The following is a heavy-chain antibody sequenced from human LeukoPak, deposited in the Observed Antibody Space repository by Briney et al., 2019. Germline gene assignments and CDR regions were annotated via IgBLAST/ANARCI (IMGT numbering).Heavy chain of an antibody. V-gene: IGHV1-2*04. Sequence: ASVKVSCKASGYTFSSCAINWVRQAPGQGLEWMGWINPNSGGTNYAQKFQGWVTMTRDTSISTAYMELSRLRSDDTAVYYCARGTIFGFYYFDYWGQGTLVTVSS. CDR3: ARGTIFGFYYFDY. CDR1: GYTFSSCA. CDR2: INPNSGGT. J-gene: IGHJ4*02. D-gene: IGHD3-3*01.